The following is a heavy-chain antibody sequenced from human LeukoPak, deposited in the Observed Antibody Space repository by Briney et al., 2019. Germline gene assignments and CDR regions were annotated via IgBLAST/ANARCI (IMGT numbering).Heavy chain of an antibody. V-gene: IGHV1-8*01. J-gene: IGHJ6*02. CDR3: AREKGYCSSTSCYGAGGMDV. CDR2: MNPNSGNT. Sequence: ASVKVSCKASGYTFTSYDINWVRQATGQGLEWMGWMNPNSGNTGYAQKFQGRVTMTRNTSTSTAYMELSSLRSEDTAVYYCAREKGYCSSTSCYGAGGMDVWGQGTTVTVSS. CDR1: GYTFTSYD. D-gene: IGHD2-2*01.